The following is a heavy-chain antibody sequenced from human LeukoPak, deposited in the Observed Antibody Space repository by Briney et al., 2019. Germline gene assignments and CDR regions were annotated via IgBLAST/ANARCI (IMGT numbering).Heavy chain of an antibody. CDR3: ARDITMVRGVNVGGI. V-gene: IGHV1-69*06. J-gene: IGHJ3*02. CDR2: IIPIFGTA. CDR1: GGTFSSYA. D-gene: IGHD3-10*01. Sequence: SVKVSCKASGGTFSSYAISWVRQAPGQGLEWMGGIIPIFGTASYAQKFQGRVTITADKSTSTAYMELSSLRSEDTAVYYCARDITMVRGVNVGGIWGQGTMVTVSS.